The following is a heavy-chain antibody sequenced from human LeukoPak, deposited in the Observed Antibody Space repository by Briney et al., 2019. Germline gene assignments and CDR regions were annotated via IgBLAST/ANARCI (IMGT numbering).Heavy chain of an antibody. J-gene: IGHJ5*02. CDR2: INPNSGDT. D-gene: IGHD2-2*01. CDR3: ARVQYQLLFEGNWFDP. CDR1: GYTFSGYY. V-gene: IGHV1-2*02. Sequence: ASVKVSCKASGYTFSGYYIHWVRQAPGQGLEWMGWINPNSGDTHYAQKFQGRVTMTRDTSSSTAHMDLNSLISDDTAAYYCARVQYQLLFEGNWFDPWGQGTLVTVSS.